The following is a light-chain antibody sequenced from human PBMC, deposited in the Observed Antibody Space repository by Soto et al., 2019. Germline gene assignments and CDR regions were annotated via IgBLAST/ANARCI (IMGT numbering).Light chain of an antibody. CDR1: QSVSTTY. CDR3: QQYGNSPPYN. Sequence: EIVLTQSPASLSLSPGEGATLSCRASQSVSTTYLAWYQLKPGQAPRLVIYATSSRAAGIPDRFRGSGSGAEFTLTISSLEPEDVGVYFCQQYGNSPPYNFVQGTKLEIK. V-gene: IGKV3-20*01. CDR2: ATS. J-gene: IGKJ2*01.